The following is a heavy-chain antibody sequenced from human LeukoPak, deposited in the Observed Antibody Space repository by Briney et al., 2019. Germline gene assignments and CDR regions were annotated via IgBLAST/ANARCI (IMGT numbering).Heavy chain of an antibody. CDR2: IDPNSGGT. Sequence: ASVKVSCKASGYTFTGYYMHWVRQAPGQGLEWMGWIDPNSGGTNCAQKFQGRVTMTRDTSISTAYMELSRLRSDDTAVYYCAKERTYYDFWSGYGFCALDIWGQGTMVTVSS. CDR3: AKERTYYDFWSGYGFCALDI. CDR1: GYTFTGYY. J-gene: IGHJ3*02. V-gene: IGHV1-2*02. D-gene: IGHD3-3*01.